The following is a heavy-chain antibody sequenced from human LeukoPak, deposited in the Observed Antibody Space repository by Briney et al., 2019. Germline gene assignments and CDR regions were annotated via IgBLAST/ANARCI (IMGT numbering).Heavy chain of an antibody. CDR3: ARDNKGSGSSHYYYYYYGMDV. CDR1: GYTFTSYY. Sequence: ASVKVSCKASGYTFTSYYMHWVRQAPGQGLEWMGIINPSGGSTSYAQKFQGRVTMTRDTSTSTVYMELSSLRSEDTAVYYCARDNKGSGSSHYYYYYYGMDVWGQGTTVTVSS. J-gene: IGHJ6*02. D-gene: IGHD3-10*01. V-gene: IGHV1-46*01. CDR2: INPSGGST.